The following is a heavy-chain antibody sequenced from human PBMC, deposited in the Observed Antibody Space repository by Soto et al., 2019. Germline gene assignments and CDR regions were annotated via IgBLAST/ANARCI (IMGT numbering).Heavy chain of an antibody. CDR2: ISHLENT. V-gene: IGHV4-30-2*06. J-gene: IGHJ4*02. D-gene: IGHD5-12*01. Sequence: SQPQSHRSTVANASSSYCGFWRSWIRQSPGKGLEWIGYISHLENTYLHPSFKSRLTMSIDRTRNQFSLKLSSVTAADMAVYYCARGGGYDSLAYWGQRVLVTVSS. CDR3: ARGGGYDSLAY. CDR1: NASSSYCGFW.